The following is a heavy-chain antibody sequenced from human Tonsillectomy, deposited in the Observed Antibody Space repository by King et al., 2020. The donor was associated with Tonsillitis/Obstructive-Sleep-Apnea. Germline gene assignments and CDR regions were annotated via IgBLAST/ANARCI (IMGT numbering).Heavy chain of an antibody. V-gene: IGHV1-46*04. J-gene: IGHJ4*02. CDR2: INPSGVST. CDR3: ARDGSVATRPLDY. Sequence: QLVQSGAEVKKPGASVKVSCKASGYTFTIYYIHWVRQAPGQGLEWMGIINPSGVSTSYAQKLQGRVTLTRDTSTTTVFMELSSLRAEETAVYYCARDGSVATRPLDYWGQGTLVTVSS. CDR1: GYTFTIYY. D-gene: IGHD6-6*01.